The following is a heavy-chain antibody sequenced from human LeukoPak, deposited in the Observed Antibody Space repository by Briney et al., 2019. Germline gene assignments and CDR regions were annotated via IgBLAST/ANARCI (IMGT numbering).Heavy chain of an antibody. CDR3: ARSYYDSSGYYPLYYYGMDV. CDR1: GYTFTSYG. CDR2: ISAYNDNT. D-gene: IGHD3-22*01. J-gene: IGHJ6*02. Sequence: GASVKVSCKASGYTFTSYGISWVRQAPGQGLEWMGWISAYNDNTNYAQKLQGRVTMTTDTSTSTAYMELRSLRSDDTAVYYCARSYYDSSGYYPLYYYGMDVWGQGSTVTVSS. V-gene: IGHV1-18*01.